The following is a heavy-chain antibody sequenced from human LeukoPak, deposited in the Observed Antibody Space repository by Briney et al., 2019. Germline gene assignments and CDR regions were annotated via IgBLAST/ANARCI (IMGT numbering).Heavy chain of an antibody. V-gene: IGHV3-21*01. CDR3: ARDYFDYVWGSYRYGPYYFDY. J-gene: IGHJ4*02. Sequence: GGSLRLSCAASGFTFSSYSMNWVRQAPGKGLEWVSSISSSSSYISYADSVKGRFTISRDNAKNSLYLQMNSLRAEDTAVYYCARDYFDYVWGSYRYGPYYFDYWGQGTLVTVSS. CDR1: GFTFSSYS. D-gene: IGHD3-16*02. CDR2: ISSSSSYI.